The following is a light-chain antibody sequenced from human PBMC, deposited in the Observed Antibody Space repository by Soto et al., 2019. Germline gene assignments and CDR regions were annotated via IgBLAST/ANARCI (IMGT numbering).Light chain of an antibody. V-gene: IGKV3-11*01. CDR3: QWRSNWPPIT. J-gene: IGKJ5*01. CDR2: DTS. Sequence: EIVLTQSPATLSSSPGERATLSCRASQSVSSYLAWYQHKPGQAPRLLIFDTSNRATGVPSRFSGSGSGTAIALTISSLEPEDFAVYNCQWRSNWPPITCGQGTRLEIK. CDR1: QSVSSY.